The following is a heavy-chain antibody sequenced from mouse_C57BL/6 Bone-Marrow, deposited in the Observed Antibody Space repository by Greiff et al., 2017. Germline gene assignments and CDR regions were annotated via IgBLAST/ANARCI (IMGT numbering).Heavy chain of an antibody. J-gene: IGHJ1*03. CDR1: GFSLTSYG. CDR2: IWSGGST. V-gene: IGHV2-2*01. D-gene: IGHD1-1*01. CDR3: ATAYYGSSYNWYFDV. Sequence: QVQLQQSGPGLVQPSQSLSITCTVSGFSLTSYGVHWVRQSPGKGLEWLGVIWSGGSTDYNAAFISRLSISKDNSKRQVFFKMNSLQADDTAIYYCATAYYGSSYNWYFDVWGTGTTVTVSS.